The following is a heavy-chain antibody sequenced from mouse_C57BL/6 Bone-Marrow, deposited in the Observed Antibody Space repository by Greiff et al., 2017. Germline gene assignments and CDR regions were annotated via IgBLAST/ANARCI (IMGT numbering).Heavy chain of an antibody. Sequence: QVQLQQSGAELAKPGASVKLSCKASGYTFTSYWMHWVQQRPGQGLEWIGYINPSSGYTKYNQKFKDKATLTADKSSSTAYMQLSSLTYEDSAVYSCAATMVTTSYWGQGTTLTVSS. D-gene: IGHD2-2*01. CDR2: INPSSGYT. CDR1: GYTFTSYW. V-gene: IGHV1-7*01. CDR3: AATMVTTSY. J-gene: IGHJ2*01.